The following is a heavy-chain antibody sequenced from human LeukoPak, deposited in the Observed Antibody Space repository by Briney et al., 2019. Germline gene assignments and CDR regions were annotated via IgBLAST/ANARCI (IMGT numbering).Heavy chain of an antibody. CDR3: ARGRHRIAAAGTGSDY. V-gene: IGHV4-61*02. CDR2: IYSSGNS. J-gene: IGHJ4*02. D-gene: IGHD6-13*01. CDR1: GGSISSESYY. Sequence: PSQTLSLTCTVSGGSISSESYYWSWIRQPAGKGLEWIGRIYSSGNSKYNPSLKSRVTISVDTSRNQFSLNLSSVTAADTAVYYCARGRHRIAAAGTGSDYWGQGILVTVSS.